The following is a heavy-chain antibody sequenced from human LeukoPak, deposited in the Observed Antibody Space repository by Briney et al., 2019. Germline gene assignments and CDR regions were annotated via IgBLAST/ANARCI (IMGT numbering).Heavy chain of an antibody. V-gene: IGHV3-23*01. J-gene: IGHJ4*02. Sequence: GGSLRLSCAASGFTFSSYAMSWVRQAPGKGLEWVSAISGSGGTTYYADSVKGRFTISRDNSKNTLYLQMNSLRAEDTAIYYCAKDSSTTVTTKGGPRRSFDYWGLGTLVTVSS. CDR3: AKDSSTTVTTKGGPRRSFDY. CDR1: GFTFSSYA. D-gene: IGHD4-17*01. CDR2: ISGSGGTT.